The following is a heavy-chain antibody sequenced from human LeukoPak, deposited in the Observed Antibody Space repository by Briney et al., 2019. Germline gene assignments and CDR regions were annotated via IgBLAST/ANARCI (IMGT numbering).Heavy chain of an antibody. CDR1: GYSISSGYF. CDR3: ARAGYGDYYNWFDP. Sequence: SETLSLTCTVSGYSISSGYFWGWIRQPPGKGLEWIGSFYHSGITYYNPSLKSRVTISVDTSKNQFSLKLSSVTAADTAAYYCARAGYGDYYNWFDPWGQGTLVTVSS. CDR2: FYHSGIT. V-gene: IGHV4-38-2*02. J-gene: IGHJ5*02. D-gene: IGHD4-17*01.